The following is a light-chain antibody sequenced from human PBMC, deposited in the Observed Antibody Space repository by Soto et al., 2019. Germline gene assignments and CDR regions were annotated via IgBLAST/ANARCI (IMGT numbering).Light chain of an antibody. Sequence: QSVLTQPPSVPGAPGQGVTISCTGTSSNIGAGFDVHWYQQLPGTAPKLSIYGNNNRPSGVPDRFSASKSGTSDSLAITGLQAEDEADYYCQSFDTSLRGWVFGGGTKLTVL. J-gene: IGLJ3*02. CDR2: GNN. CDR1: SSNIGAGFD. CDR3: QSFDTSLRGWV. V-gene: IGLV1-40*01.